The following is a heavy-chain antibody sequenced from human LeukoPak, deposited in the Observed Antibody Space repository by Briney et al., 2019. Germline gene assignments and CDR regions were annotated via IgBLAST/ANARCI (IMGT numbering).Heavy chain of an antibody. D-gene: IGHD3-22*01. CDR1: GFTFDDYA. V-gene: IGHV3-9*01. Sequence: GGSLRLSCAASGFTFDDYAMHWVRQAPGKGLEWVSGISWNSGSIGYADSVKGRFTISRDNAKNSLYLQMNSLRAEDTALYYCAKDISSYYYDSSGYNDYWGQGTLVTVSS. CDR3: AKDISSYYYDSSGYNDY. J-gene: IGHJ4*02. CDR2: ISWNSGSI.